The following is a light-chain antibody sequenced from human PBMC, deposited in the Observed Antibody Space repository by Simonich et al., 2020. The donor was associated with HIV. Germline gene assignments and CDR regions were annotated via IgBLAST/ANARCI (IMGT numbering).Light chain of an antibody. CDR2: KAS. CDR1: QTISSW. Sequence: DIQMTQSPSTLSASVGDSITITCRASQTISSWLAWYQQKPGKAPNLLIYKASSLESGVSSRFSGSGSGTEFTLTISGLQPDDFATYYCQQYYSTPWTFGQGTKVEIK. CDR3: QQYYSTPWT. V-gene: IGKV1-5*03. J-gene: IGKJ1*01.